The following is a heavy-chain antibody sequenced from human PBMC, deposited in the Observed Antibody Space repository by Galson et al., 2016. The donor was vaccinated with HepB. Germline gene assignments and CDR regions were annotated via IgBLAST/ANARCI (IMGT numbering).Heavy chain of an antibody. CDR2: ISHDGGQK. CDR1: GFNFKTWA. V-gene: IGHV3-30-3*01. CDR3: GRWRRDFWSCRDAFDI. D-gene: IGHD3-3*01. J-gene: IGHJ3*02. Sequence: SLRLSCAASGFNFKTWAMHWVRQAPGKGLEWLAVISHDGGQKYYGDFLRGRVTTSRDNSHNIPYLQMTNLETEDTAMYYCGRWRRDFWSCRDAFDIWGLGTMVRVSS.